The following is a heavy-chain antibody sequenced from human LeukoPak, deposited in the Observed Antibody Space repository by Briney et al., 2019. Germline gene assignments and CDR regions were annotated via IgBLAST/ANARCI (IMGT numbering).Heavy chain of an antibody. CDR2: ISSSSSTI. Sequence: GGSLRLSCAASGFTFSSYSMNWVRQAPGKGLEWVSYISSSSSTIYYADSVKSRFTISRDNAKNSLYLQMNSLRAEDTAVYYCARTRGYSYGFDAFDIWGQGTMVTVSS. V-gene: IGHV3-48*01. CDR1: GFTFSSYS. J-gene: IGHJ3*02. CDR3: ARTRGYSYGFDAFDI. D-gene: IGHD5-18*01.